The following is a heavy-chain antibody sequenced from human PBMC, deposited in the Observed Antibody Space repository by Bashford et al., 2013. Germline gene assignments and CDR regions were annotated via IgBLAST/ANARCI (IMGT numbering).Heavy chain of an antibody. CDR1: GGSISSYY. Sequence: SETLSLTCTVSGGSISSYYWSWIRQPAGKGLEWIGRIYTSGSTNYNPSLKSRVTMSVDTSKNQFSLKLSSVTAADTAVYYCARGKYDNLGYYRDSWGQGILVTVSS. CDR2: IYTSGST. D-gene: IGHD3-22*01. J-gene: IGHJ5*02. V-gene: IGHV4-4*07. CDR3: ARGKYDNLGYYRDS.